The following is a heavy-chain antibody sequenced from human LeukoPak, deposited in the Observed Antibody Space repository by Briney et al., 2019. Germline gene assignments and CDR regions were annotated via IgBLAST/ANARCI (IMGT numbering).Heavy chain of an antibody. J-gene: IGHJ4*02. CDR3: ARGQWGRDGYNIYYFDY. D-gene: IGHD5-24*01. CDR1: GGTFSSYA. CDR2: IIPIFGTA. Sequence: ASVKVSCKASGGTFSSYAISWVRQAPGQGLEWMGGIIPIFGTANYAQKFQGRVTITADESTSTAYMELSSLRSEDTAVYYCARGQWGRDGYNIYYFDYWGQGTLVTVSS. V-gene: IGHV1-69*13.